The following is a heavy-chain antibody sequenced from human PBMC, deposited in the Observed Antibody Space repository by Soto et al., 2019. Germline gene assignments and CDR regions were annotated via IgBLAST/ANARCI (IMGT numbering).Heavy chain of an antibody. V-gene: IGHV4-4*02. J-gene: IGHJ6*02. D-gene: IGHD6-19*01. Sequence: SETLSLTCAVSGGSISSSNWWSWVRQPPGKGLEWIGEIYHSGSTNYNPSLKSRVTISVDKSKNQFSLKLSSVTAADTAVYYCARAASEAVAATSGMDVWGQGTTVTVSS. CDR3: ARAASEAVAATSGMDV. CDR1: GGSISSSNW. CDR2: IYHSGST.